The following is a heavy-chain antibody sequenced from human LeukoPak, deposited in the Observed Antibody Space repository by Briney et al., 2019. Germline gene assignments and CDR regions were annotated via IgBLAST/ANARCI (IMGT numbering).Heavy chain of an antibody. CDR2: ISGSGGST. CDR1: GFTFSSYA. CDR3: ARGGGSGSYYSWFDP. J-gene: IGHJ5*02. D-gene: IGHD1-26*01. Sequence: GGSLRLSCAASGFTFSSYAMSWFRQAPGKGLEWVSAISGSGGSTYYADSVKGRFTISRDNAKNPLYLQMNSLRAEDTALYHCARGGGSGSYYSWFDPWGQGTLVTVSS. V-gene: IGHV3-23*01.